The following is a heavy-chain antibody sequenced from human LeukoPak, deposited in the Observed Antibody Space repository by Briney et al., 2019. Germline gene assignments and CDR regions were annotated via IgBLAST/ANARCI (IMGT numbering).Heavy chain of an antibody. V-gene: IGHV4-39*02. CDR1: GGSISSSCYY. CDR2: IYYSVST. D-gene: IGHD1-14*01. J-gene: IGHJ5*02. CDR3: GYNPVGAPNGFDP. Sequence: AETLSLTCTVYGGSISSSCYYWGWLRQPPGKGLEWIGSIYYSVSTYYNPSLKSRVPISVATSKNPFSLKLSSMTPAATAVYYGGYNPVGAPNGFDPWGQRAPVTVSS.